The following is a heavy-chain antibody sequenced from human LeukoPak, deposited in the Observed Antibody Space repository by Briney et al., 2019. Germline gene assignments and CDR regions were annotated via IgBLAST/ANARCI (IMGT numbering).Heavy chain of an antibody. D-gene: IGHD6-19*01. J-gene: IGHJ4*02. Sequence: GGSLRLSCAASGFTFSSYEMNWVRQAPGKGLEWVSYISSGSTVYDADSVKGRFTISRDNAKNSLYLQMNSLRAEDTAVYYCARESIAVAGAPFDYWGQGTLVTVSS. CDR1: GFTFSSYE. V-gene: IGHV3-48*03. CDR2: ISSGSTV. CDR3: ARESIAVAGAPFDY.